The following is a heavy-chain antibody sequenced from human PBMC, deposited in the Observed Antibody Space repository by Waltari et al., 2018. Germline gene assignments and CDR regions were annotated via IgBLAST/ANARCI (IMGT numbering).Heavy chain of an antibody. CDR3: ARDSGSLFAFDF. Sequence: QVQLQESGPGLVKPSETLSLICSVSGYSLNSGYKWGWIRQSPGKGLEWIGNIYHTGSTYYNPSLASRATLSVDTSKNQFSLMVTSVTAADTAVYYCARDSGSLFAFDFWGQGTMVTVSS. J-gene: IGHJ3*01. D-gene: IGHD6-19*01. CDR1: GYSLNSGYK. CDR2: IYHTGST. V-gene: IGHV4-38-2*02.